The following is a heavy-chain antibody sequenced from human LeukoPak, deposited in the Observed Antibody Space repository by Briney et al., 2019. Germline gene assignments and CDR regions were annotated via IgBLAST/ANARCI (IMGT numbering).Heavy chain of an antibody. V-gene: IGHV3-30*03. CDR1: GFSFSDYG. D-gene: IGHD6-19*01. Sequence: GGSLRLSCAASGFSFSDYGTHWVRQAPGKGLEWVAVISYDGSNKYYADSVKGRFTISRDNSKNTLYLQMNSLRAEDTAVYYCARGASYIAVAAPDYWGQGTLVTVSS. J-gene: IGHJ4*02. CDR2: ISYDGSNK. CDR3: ARGASYIAVAAPDY.